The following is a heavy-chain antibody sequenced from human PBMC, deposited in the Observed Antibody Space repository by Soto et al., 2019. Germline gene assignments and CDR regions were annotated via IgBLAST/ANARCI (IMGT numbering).Heavy chain of an antibody. Sequence: QVQLVQSGAEVKKPGASVKVSCKASGYTFTDYYMHWVRQAPGQGLEWLGWTNPNSGGTNYAQKFQASVTMTTDTYISTALLELGRIRSYDTAVYYCASSKPHYVFWDDLSSLDTFDIWGQGTMVTVSS. D-gene: IGHD3-3*01. CDR2: TNPNSGGT. CDR1: GYTFTDYY. CDR3: ASSKPHYVFWDDLSSLDTFDI. V-gene: IGHV1-2*02. J-gene: IGHJ3*02.